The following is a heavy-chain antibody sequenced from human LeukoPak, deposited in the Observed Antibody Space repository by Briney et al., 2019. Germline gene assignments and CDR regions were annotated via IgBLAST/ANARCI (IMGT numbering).Heavy chain of an antibody. CDR3: ARRYYYGSGSSPPNTKYNWFDP. V-gene: IGHV1-2*02. CDR1: VYTFTGYY. CDR2: INPNSGGT. D-gene: IGHD3-10*01. J-gene: IGHJ5*02. Sequence: ASVKVSCKASVYTFTGYYMHWVRQAPGQGLEWMGWINPNSGGTNYAQKFQGRVTMTRNTSISTAYTELGSLRSEDTAVYYCARRYYYGSGSSPPNTKYNWFDPWGQGTLVTVSS.